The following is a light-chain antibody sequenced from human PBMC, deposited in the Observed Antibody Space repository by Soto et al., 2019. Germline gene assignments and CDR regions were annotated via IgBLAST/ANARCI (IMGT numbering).Light chain of an antibody. CDR1: QSVSSY. CDR2: DAS. V-gene: IGKV3-11*01. Sequence: EIVLTQSPATLSLSPGERATLSCRASQSVSSYLAWYQQKPGQAPGLLIYDASNRATGIPARFSGSGSGTDFTLTISSLEPEDFAVYYCQQRSNWPPGRTFGQGTKVDIK. J-gene: IGKJ1*01. CDR3: QQRSNWPPGRT.